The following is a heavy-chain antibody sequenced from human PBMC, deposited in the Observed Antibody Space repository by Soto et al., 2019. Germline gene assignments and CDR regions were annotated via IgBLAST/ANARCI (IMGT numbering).Heavy chain of an antibody. Sequence: GGSLRLSCAASGFTFTNYAMNWVRQAPGKGLEWVAGISCIGGITYYADSVKGRFTISRDNSKNTLSLQMSSLRVEDTAIYYRAKTETNRHPPSANSFWGQGALVTVSS. CDR2: ISCIGGIT. D-gene: IGHD5-18*01. CDR3: AKTETNRHPPSANSF. V-gene: IGHV3-23*01. J-gene: IGHJ4*02. CDR1: GFTFTNYA.